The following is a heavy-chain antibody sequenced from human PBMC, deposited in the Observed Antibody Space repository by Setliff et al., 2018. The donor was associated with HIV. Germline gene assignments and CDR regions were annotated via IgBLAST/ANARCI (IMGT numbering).Heavy chain of an antibody. CDR3: ARLGYNYDSSGHGL. D-gene: IGHD3-22*01. V-gene: IGHV4-34*01. CDR1: GGSFSGHY. Sequence: PSETLSLTCAVYGGSFSGHYWNWSRQPPGKGLEWIGEINHSGSTNYKSSLKSRVTISADTSKRQFSLKLSSVTAADTAVYYCARLGYNYDSSGHGLWGRGTLVTVSS. CDR2: INHSGST. J-gene: IGHJ4*02.